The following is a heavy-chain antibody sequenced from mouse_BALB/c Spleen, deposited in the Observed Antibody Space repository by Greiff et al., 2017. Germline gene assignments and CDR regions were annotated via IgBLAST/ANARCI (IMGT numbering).Heavy chain of an antibody. CDR1: GFTFSSYA. CDR3: ARAYGSSFGWYFDV. V-gene: IGHV5-9-4*01. D-gene: IGHD1-1*01. Sequence: EVKLMESGGGLVKPGGSLKLSCAASGFTFSSYAMSWVRQSPEKRLEWVAEISSGGSYTYYPDTVTGRFTISRDNAKNTLYLEMSSLRSEDTAMYYCARAYGSSFGWYFDVWGAGTTVTVSS. J-gene: IGHJ1*01. CDR2: ISSGGSYT.